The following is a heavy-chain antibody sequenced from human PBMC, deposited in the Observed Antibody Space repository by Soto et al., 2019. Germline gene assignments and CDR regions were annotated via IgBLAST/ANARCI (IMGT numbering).Heavy chain of an antibody. J-gene: IGHJ4*02. CDR2: IWYDGSNK. D-gene: IGHD1-26*01. CDR3: AAVVGATAFDY. Sequence: GGSLRLSCAASGFTFSSYGMHWVRQAPGKGLEWVAVIWYDGSNKYYADSVKGRFTISRDNSKNTLYLQMNSLRAEDTAVYYCAAVVGATAFDYWGQGTLVTSPQ. V-gene: IGHV3-33*01. CDR1: GFTFSSYG.